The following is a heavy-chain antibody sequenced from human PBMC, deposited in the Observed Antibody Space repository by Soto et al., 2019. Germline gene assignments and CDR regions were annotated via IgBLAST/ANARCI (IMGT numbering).Heavy chain of an antibody. Sequence: QVQLVQSGAEVKKPGSSVKVSCKASGGTFSSYTISWVRQAPGQGLEWMGRIIPILGIANYAQKFQGRVTITADKSTSTAYMERSSLRSEDTAVYYCASLLGYCSGGSCRGDYWGQGTLVTVSS. V-gene: IGHV1-69*02. CDR2: IIPILGIA. J-gene: IGHJ4*02. CDR1: GGTFSSYT. CDR3: ASLLGYCSGGSCRGDY. D-gene: IGHD2-15*01.